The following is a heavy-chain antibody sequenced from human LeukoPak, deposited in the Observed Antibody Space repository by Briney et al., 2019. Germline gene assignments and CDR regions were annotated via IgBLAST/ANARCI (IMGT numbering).Heavy chain of an antibody. J-gene: IGHJ4*02. D-gene: IGHD1-26*01. V-gene: IGHV3-11*01. CDR2: ISSSGSTI. CDR3: AKDLYSGSYLPSFDY. Sequence: GGSLRLSCAASGFTFSDYYMSWIRQAPGKGLEWVSYISSSGSTIYYADSVKGRFTISRDNAKNSLYLQMNSLRAEDTAVYYCAKDLYSGSYLPSFDYWGQGTLVTVSS. CDR1: GFTFSDYY.